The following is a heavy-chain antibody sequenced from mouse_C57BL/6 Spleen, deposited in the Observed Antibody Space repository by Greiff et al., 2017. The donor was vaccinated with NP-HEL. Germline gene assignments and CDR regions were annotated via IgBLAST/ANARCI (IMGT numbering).Heavy chain of an antibody. D-gene: IGHD2-5*01. Sequence: VKLQESGPGLVQPSQSLSITCTVSGFSLTSYGVHWVRQSPGKGLEWLGVIWSGGSTDYNAAFISRLSISKDNSKSQVFFKMNSLQADDTAIYYCASYYSNPYYYAMDYWGQGTSVTVSS. CDR3: ASYYSNPYYYAMDY. CDR2: IWSGGST. J-gene: IGHJ4*01. CDR1: GFSLTSYG. V-gene: IGHV2-2*01.